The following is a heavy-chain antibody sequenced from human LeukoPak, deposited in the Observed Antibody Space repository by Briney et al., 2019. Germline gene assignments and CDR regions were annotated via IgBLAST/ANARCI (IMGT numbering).Heavy chain of an antibody. CDR2: IYYSGST. D-gene: IGHD3-3*01. CDR1: GGSISSGGYY. Sequence: PSQTLSLTCTVSGGSISSGGYYWSWIRQPPGKGLEWIGYIYYSGSTNYNPSLKSRVTISVDTSKNQFSLKLSSVTAADTAVYYCARGGVVITEYFQHWGQGTLVTVSS. J-gene: IGHJ1*01. V-gene: IGHV4-61*08. CDR3: ARGGVVITEYFQH.